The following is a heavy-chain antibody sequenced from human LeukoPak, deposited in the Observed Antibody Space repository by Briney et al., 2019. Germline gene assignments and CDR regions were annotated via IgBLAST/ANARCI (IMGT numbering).Heavy chain of an antibody. CDR1: GGTFSRSA. J-gene: IGHJ6*02. V-gene: IGHV1-69*13. Sequence: GASVKVSCKASGGTFSRSAISWVRQAPGQGLEWMGGIIPMFGAANYAQKFQGRITISADESTNIAYMELSSLRSEDTAVYYCARPIVVVTAPRNYYYYGMDVWGQGTTVTVSS. CDR2: IIPMFGAA. D-gene: IGHD2-21*02. CDR3: ARPIVVVTAPRNYYYYGMDV.